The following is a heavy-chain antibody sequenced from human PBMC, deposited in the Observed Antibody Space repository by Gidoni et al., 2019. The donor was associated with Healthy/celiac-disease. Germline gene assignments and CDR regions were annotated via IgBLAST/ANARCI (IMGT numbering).Heavy chain of an antibody. J-gene: IGHJ3*02. CDR1: GFTFDDYA. V-gene: IGHV3-9*01. Sequence: EVQLVESGGGLVQPGRSLRLSCAASGFTFDDYAMHWVRQAPGKGLEWVSGISWNSGSIGYADSVKGRFTISRDNAKNSLYLQMNSLRAEDTALYYCAKDIGTTVTDAFDIWGQGTMVTVSS. CDR3: AKDIGTTVTDAFDI. CDR2: ISWNSGSI. D-gene: IGHD4-17*01.